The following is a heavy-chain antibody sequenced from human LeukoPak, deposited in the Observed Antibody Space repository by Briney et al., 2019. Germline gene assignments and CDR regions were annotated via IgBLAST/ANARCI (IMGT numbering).Heavy chain of an antibody. D-gene: IGHD5-12*01. CDR1: GFTFSSYA. CDR2: ISGSGGST. CDR3: AKESGYDPNYYYYGMDV. V-gene: IGHV3-23*01. Sequence: GGSLRLSCAASGFTFSSYAMSWVRQAPGKGLEWVSAISGSGGSTYYADSVKGRFTISRDNSKNTLYLQMNSLRAEDTALYYCAKESGYDPNYYYYGMDVWGQGTTVTVSS. J-gene: IGHJ6*02.